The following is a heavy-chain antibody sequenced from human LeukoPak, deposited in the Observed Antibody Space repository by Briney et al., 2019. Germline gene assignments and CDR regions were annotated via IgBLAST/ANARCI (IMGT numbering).Heavy chain of an antibody. CDR2: ISYDGSNK. Sequence: GGSLRLSCSASGFTLSSYAMHWVRQAPGKGLQWVAVISYDGSNKYYADSVKGRFTISRDNSKNTLYLQMNSLRAEDTAVYYCAKDRWATTYLFDYWGQGTLVTVSS. CDR3: AKDRWATTYLFDY. CDR1: GFTLSSYA. J-gene: IGHJ4*02. V-gene: IGHV3-30*04. D-gene: IGHD5-12*01.